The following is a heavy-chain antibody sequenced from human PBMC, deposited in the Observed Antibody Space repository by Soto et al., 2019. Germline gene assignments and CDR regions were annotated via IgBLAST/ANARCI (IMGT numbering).Heavy chain of an antibody. CDR1: GFTFSSYA. Sequence: GGSLRLSCAASGFTFSSYAMSWVRQAPGKGLEWVSAISGSGGSTYYADSVKGRFTISRDNSKNTLYLQMNSLRAEDTAVYYCAKDQSKGGQLPDPNWFDPWGQGTLVTVSS. V-gene: IGHV3-23*01. CDR2: ISGSGGST. CDR3: AKDQSKGGQLPDPNWFDP. J-gene: IGHJ5*02. D-gene: IGHD2-2*01.